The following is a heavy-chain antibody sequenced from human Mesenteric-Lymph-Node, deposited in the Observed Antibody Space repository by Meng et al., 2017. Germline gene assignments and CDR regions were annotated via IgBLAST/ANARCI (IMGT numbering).Heavy chain of an antibody. J-gene: IGHJ4*02. CDR1: GYTFTSYT. CDR3: ARDTSPRYDYGVKFDY. Sequence: QVQVVQSGSEFKEPGSLVNVSWKASGYTFTSYTMNWVRQAPGQGLEWMGWINTNTGNPTYAQGFTGRFVFSLDTSVSTAYLQISSLKAEDTAVYYCARDTSPRYDYGVKFDYWGQGTLVTVSS. V-gene: IGHV7-4-1*02. CDR2: INTNTGNP. D-gene: IGHD4-17*01.